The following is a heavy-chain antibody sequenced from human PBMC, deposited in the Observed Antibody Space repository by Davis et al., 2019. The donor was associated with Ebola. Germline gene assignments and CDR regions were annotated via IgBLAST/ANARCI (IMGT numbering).Heavy chain of an antibody. CDR1: GFTFSNAW. V-gene: IGHV3-15*01. CDR3: ARDSSSGSGWYFDL. J-gene: IGHJ2*01. D-gene: IGHD3-22*01. CDR2: IKSKTDGGTT. Sequence: PGGSLRLSCAASGFTFSNAWMSWVRQAPGKGLEWVGRIKSKTDGGTTDYAAPVKGRFTISRDDSKNTLYLQMNSLKTEDTAVYYCARDSSSGSGWYFDLWGRGTLVTVSS.